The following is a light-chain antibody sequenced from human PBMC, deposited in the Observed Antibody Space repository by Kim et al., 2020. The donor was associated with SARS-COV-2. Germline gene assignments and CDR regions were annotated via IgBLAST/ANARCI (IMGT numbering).Light chain of an antibody. Sequence: GQSITISCAGTRRDVGGYNCVSWYQQHPGKAPKLMIYDVSNRPSGISNRFSGSKSGNTASLTISGLQAEDEADYYCSSYTGSSTLVFGTGTKVTVL. J-gene: IGLJ1*01. CDR1: RRDVGGYNC. CDR3: SSYTGSSTLV. CDR2: DVS. V-gene: IGLV2-14*03.